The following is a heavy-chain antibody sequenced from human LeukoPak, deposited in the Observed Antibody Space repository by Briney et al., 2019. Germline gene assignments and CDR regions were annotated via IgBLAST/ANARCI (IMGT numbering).Heavy chain of an antibody. Sequence: PGRSLRLSCAASGFTFSNYAMHWVRQVPGKGLEWVALMSYDRSHQYYADSVKGRFTISRDNSNNTVFLQMNSLRTEDTAVYCARQRVGYFRSWGQGTLVTVSS. J-gene: IGHJ5*02. CDR1: GFTFSNYA. CDR2: MSYDRSHQ. CDR3: ARQRVGYFRS. D-gene: IGHD2/OR15-2a*01. V-gene: IGHV3-30*01.